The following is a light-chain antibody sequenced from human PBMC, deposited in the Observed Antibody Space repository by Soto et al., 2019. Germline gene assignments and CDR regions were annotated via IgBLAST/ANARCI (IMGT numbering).Light chain of an antibody. CDR3: QQYNNWPQT. Sequence: EAVLTQSPAPLSVSPGERATLSCRASQSVATNLAWYQQRPGQAPRLLIYGASKRAIGLPARFSGSGSGTEFTLTITSLQSEDVAVYYCQQYNNWPQTLGQGTKVDIK. V-gene: IGKV3-15*01. CDR2: GAS. J-gene: IGKJ1*01. CDR1: QSVATN.